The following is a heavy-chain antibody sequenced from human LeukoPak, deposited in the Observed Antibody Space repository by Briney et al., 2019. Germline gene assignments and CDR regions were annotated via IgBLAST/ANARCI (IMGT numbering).Heavy chain of an antibody. CDR2: INPNSGGT. V-gene: IGHV1-2*02. CDR1: EYTFTGYY. J-gene: IGHJ4*02. Sequence: VASVKVSCEASEYTFTGYYMHWVRQAPGQGLEWMGWINPNSGGTNYAQKFQGRVTMTRDTSISTAYMELSRLRSDDTAVYYCARLRHCGYCSSTSCSCGGYFDYWGQGTLVTVSS. CDR3: ARLRHCGYCSSTSCSCGGYFDY. D-gene: IGHD2-2*03.